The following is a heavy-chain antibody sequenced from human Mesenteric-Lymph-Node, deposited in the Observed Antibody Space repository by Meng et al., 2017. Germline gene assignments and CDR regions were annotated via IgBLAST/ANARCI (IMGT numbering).Heavy chain of an antibody. D-gene: IGHD3-10*01. Sequence: GGPLRLSCAASGFTFSNYEMNWVRQAPGKGLEWVSYISSSGSTTYYADSVRGRFTISRDNAKDSLYLQVNGLRGEDTAVYCCARDRGYGSESYSRFDYWGQGTLVTVSS. CDR2: ISSSGSTT. CDR1: GFTFSNYE. J-gene: IGHJ4*02. CDR3: ARDRGYGSESYSRFDY. V-gene: IGHV3-48*03.